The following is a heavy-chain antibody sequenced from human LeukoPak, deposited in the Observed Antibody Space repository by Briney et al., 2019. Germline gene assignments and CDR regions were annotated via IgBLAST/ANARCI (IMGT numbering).Heavy chain of an antibody. Sequence: GGSLRLSCAASGFTLSSYVMHWVRQAPGKGLEWVSVIRGSGGDIRYADSVKGRFTISRDNSVNTLYLQMNSLRAEDTAVYYCGKDPNGDYICAFDFWGQGTMVTVSS. D-gene: IGHD4-17*01. CDR1: GFTLSSYV. J-gene: IGHJ3*01. CDR2: IRGSGGDI. CDR3: GKDPNGDYICAFDF. V-gene: IGHV3-23*01.